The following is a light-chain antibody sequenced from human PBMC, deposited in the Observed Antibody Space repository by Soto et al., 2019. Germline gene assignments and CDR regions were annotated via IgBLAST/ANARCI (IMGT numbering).Light chain of an antibody. V-gene: IGKV1-5*03. Sequence: SQMTQPPSTLSSSLGYRVTIAWRSSQSISSWLAWYQQKPGKAPKLLIYKASSLESGVPSRFSGSGSGTEFTLTISSLQPDDFATYYCQQYNIYSWTFGQGTKVDIK. CDR3: QQYNIYSWT. CDR2: KAS. J-gene: IGKJ1*01. CDR1: QSISSW.